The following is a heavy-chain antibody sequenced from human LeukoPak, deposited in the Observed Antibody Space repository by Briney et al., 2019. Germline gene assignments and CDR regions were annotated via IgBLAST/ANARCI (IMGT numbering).Heavy chain of an antibody. CDR1: GGSFSGYY. V-gene: IGHV4-34*01. Sequence: KSSETLSLTCAVYGGSFSGYYWSWIRQPPGKGLEWIGEINHSGSTNYNPSLKSRVTISVDTSKNQLSLKLSSVTAADTAVYYCARVGYSGTGTFDYWGQGTLVTVSS. D-gene: IGHD5-12*01. CDR3: ARVGYSGTGTFDY. J-gene: IGHJ4*02. CDR2: INHSGST.